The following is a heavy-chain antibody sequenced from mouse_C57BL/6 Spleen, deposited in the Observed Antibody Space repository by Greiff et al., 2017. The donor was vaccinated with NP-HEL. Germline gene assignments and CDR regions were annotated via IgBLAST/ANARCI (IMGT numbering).Heavy chain of an antibody. D-gene: IGHD2-1*01. CDR1: GFTFSDYG. Sequence: EVKLVESGGGLVKPGGSLKLSCAASGFTFSDYGMHWVRQAPEKGLEWVAYISSGSSTIYYADTVKGRFTISRDNAKNTLFLQMTSLRSEDTAMYYGARIYGNYIYYAMDYWGQGTSVTVSS. CDR2: ISSGSSTI. CDR3: ARIYGNYIYYAMDY. J-gene: IGHJ4*01. V-gene: IGHV5-17*01.